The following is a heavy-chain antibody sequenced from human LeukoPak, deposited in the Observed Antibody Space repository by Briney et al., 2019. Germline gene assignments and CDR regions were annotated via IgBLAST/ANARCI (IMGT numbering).Heavy chain of an antibody. Sequence: PSETLSLTCTVSGGSISSYYWSWIRQPPGKGLEWIGYIYYSGSTNYNPSLKSRVTISVDTSKNQFSLKLSSVTAADTAVYYCARSWYYDSSGYYPSAYGYYYYYGMDVWGQGTTVTVSS. CDR2: IYYSGST. V-gene: IGHV4-59*01. J-gene: IGHJ6*02. D-gene: IGHD3-22*01. CDR1: GGSISSYY. CDR3: ARSWYYDSSGYYPSAYGYYYYYGMDV.